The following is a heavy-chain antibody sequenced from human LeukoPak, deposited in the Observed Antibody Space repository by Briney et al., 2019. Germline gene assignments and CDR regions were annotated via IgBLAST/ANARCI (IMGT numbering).Heavy chain of an antibody. CDR1: GFTFSSYG. Sequence: GGSLRLSCAASGFTFSSYGMHWVRQAPGKGLERVAFIRYDGSNKYYADSVKGRFTISRDNSKNTLYLQMNSLRAEDTAVYYCAKEGYSNVPVFDYWGQGTLVTVSS. D-gene: IGHD4-11*01. CDR3: AKEGYSNVPVFDY. V-gene: IGHV3-30*02. J-gene: IGHJ4*02. CDR2: IRYDGSNK.